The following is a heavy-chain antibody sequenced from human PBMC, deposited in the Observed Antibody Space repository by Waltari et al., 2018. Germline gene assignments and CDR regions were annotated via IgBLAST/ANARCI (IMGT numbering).Heavy chain of an antibody. Sequence: EVQLLESGGGLVQPGGSLRLSCAASGFTFSSYAMSWVRQAPGKGLEWVSAISGSGGSTYYADAVKGRFTISRDNAKNSLYLQMNSLRAEDTAVYYCAYRSGHDYWGQGTLVTVSS. V-gene: IGHV3-23*01. CDR1: GFTFSSYA. CDR2: ISGSGGST. D-gene: IGHD3-3*01. CDR3: AYRSGHDY. J-gene: IGHJ4*02.